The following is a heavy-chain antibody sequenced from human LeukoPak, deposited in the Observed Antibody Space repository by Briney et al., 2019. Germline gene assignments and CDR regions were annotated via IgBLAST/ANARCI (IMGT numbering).Heavy chain of an antibody. CDR2: INTNTGNP. D-gene: IGHD6-19*01. J-gene: IGHJ4*02. V-gene: IGHV7-4-1*02. CDR1: GYTFTSYA. Sequence: ASVKVSCKASGYTFTSYAMNWVRQAPGQGLEWMGWINTNTGNPTYAQGFTGRFVFSLDTSVSTAYLQISSLKAEDTAVYYCARFLRYGVYSSGWPDYWGQGTLVTVSS. CDR3: ARFLRYGVYSSGWPDY.